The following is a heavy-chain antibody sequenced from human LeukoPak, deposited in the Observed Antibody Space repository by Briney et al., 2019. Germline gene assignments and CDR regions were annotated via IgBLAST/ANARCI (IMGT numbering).Heavy chain of an antibody. V-gene: IGHV3-23*01. CDR1: GFTFSSYA. Sequence: GGSLRLSCAASGFTFSSYAMSWVRQAPGKGLEWVSAISGSGGSTYYADSVKGRFTISRDNSKNTLYLQMNSLRAEDTAVYYCARDPHYYDSSGPHDYWGQGTLVTVSS. CDR3: ARDPHYYDSSGPHDY. J-gene: IGHJ4*02. D-gene: IGHD3-22*01. CDR2: ISGSGGST.